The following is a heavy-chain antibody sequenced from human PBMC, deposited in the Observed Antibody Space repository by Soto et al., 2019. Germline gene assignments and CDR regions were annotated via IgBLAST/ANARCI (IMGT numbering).Heavy chain of an antibody. CDR3: ATPAPYDYRHWYFDP. D-gene: IGHD3-16*01. J-gene: IGHJ2*01. CDR1: GFTFSDYY. Sequence: QVQLVESGGGLVKPGGSLRLSCAASGFTFSDYYMSWIRQAPGKGLEWVSYISSSGSTIYYADGLKGRFTISRDNAKNSLYLQMNSLRAEDTAVYYCATPAPYDYRHWYFDPWGRGTLVTVSS. CDR2: ISSSGSTI. V-gene: IGHV3-11*01.